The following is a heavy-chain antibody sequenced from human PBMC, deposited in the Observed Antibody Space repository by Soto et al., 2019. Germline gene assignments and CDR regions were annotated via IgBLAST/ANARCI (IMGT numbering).Heavy chain of an antibody. V-gene: IGHV4-38-2*01. CDR1: GYSISSGYY. D-gene: IGHD3-22*01. Sequence: KPSETLSLTCAVSGYSISSGYYWGWIRQPPGKGLEWIGGIYHSGRTYYNPSLKSRVTISVDTSKNQFSLKLTSVTAADTAVYYCARRRTYYYDSSGNWFDPWGQGTLVTVSS. CDR3: ARRRTYYYDSSGNWFDP. CDR2: IYHSGRT. J-gene: IGHJ5*02.